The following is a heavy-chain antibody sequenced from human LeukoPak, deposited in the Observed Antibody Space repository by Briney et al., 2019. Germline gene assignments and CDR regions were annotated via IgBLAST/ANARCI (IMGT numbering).Heavy chain of an antibody. J-gene: IGHJ5*02. D-gene: IGHD2-15*01. CDR3: ARGSVVVVAATSWFDP. Sequence: ASVKVSCKASGYTFTSYYMHWVRQAPGQGLEWMGIINPSGGSTSYAQKFQGRVTMTRDTSTSKVYMELSSLRSEDTAVYYCARGSVVVVAATSWFDPWGQGTLVTVSS. CDR2: INPSGGST. CDR1: GYTFTSYY. V-gene: IGHV1-46*01.